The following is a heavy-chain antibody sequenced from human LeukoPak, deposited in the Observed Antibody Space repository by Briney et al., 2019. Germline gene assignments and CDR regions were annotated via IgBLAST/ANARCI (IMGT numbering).Heavy chain of an antibody. V-gene: IGHV4-4*07. CDR1: GGSISVYY. J-gene: IGHJ3*02. CDR3: VRDCSGGSCYPDASDI. Sequence: PSETLSLTCTVSGGSISVYYWHWIRQPAGKGLEWIGRIFGSGSTNYNPSLKSRVTVSVDTSKNHFSLNLRYVTAADTAIYYCVRDCSGGSCYPDASDIWGQGTMVTVSS. CDR2: IFGSGST. D-gene: IGHD2-15*01.